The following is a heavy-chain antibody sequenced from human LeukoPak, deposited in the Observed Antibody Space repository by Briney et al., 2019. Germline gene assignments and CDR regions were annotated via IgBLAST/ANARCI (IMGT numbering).Heavy chain of an antibody. CDR2: ISAYNGNT. Sequence: ASVKVSCKASGYTFTSYAMNWVRQAPGQGLEWMGWISAYNGNTNYAQKLQGRVTMTTDTSTSTAYMELRSLRSDDTAVYYCARDFGGSGSYAYWGQGTLVTVSS. CDR1: GYTFTSYA. V-gene: IGHV1-18*01. CDR3: ARDFGGSGSYAY. D-gene: IGHD1-26*01. J-gene: IGHJ4*02.